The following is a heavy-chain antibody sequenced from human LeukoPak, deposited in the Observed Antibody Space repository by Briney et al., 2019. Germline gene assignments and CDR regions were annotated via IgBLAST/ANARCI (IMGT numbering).Heavy chain of an antibody. CDR2: IYDSGST. Sequence: PSETLSLTCTVSGGSIRSSYYYWGWIRQPPGKGLEWIGSIYDSGSTNYNPSLKSRVTLSVDTSKNQFSLKLSSVTAADTAVYYCASSSSWYHRISYWGQGTLVTVSS. J-gene: IGHJ4*02. D-gene: IGHD6-13*01. V-gene: IGHV4-39*07. CDR3: ASSSSWYHRISY. CDR1: GGSIRSSYYY.